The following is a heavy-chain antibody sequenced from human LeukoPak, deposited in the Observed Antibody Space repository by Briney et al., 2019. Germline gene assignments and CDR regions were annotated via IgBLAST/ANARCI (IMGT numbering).Heavy chain of an antibody. CDR1: GFTFSGYA. D-gene: IGHD1-7*01. Sequence: AGSLRLSCAASGFTFSGYAMSWVRQAPGKGVEWVSAISGSGGSTYYADSVKGRFTVSRDNSKNTLYLQMSSLRAEDTAVYYCAKDERNWNYNLASQTYDWGQGTLVTVSS. CDR2: ISGSGGST. CDR3: AKDERNWNYNLASQTYD. V-gene: IGHV3-23*01. J-gene: IGHJ4*02.